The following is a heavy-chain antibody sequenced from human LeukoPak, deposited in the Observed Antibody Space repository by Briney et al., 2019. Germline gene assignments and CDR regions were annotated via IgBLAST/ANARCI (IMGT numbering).Heavy chain of an antibody. D-gene: IGHD3-16*02. CDR2: INHSGST. J-gene: IGHJ4*02. V-gene: IGHV4-34*01. Sequence: PSETLSLTCAVYGGSFSGYYWSWIRQPPGKGLEWIGEINHSGSTNYNPSLKSRVTISVDTSKNQFSLKLSSVTAADTAVYYCARWGNDYVWGSYRYNTELFDCWGQGTLVTVSS. CDR3: ARWGNDYVWGSYRYNTELFDC. CDR1: GGSFSGYY.